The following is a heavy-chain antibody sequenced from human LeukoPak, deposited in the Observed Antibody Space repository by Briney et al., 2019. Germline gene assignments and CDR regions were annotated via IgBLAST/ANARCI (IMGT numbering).Heavy chain of an antibody. D-gene: IGHD1-26*01. Sequence: ASVKVSCKASGYTFTSYGIIWVRQAPGQGLEWMGWINPNSGGTNYAQKFQGRVTMTRDTSISTAYMDLSRLRSDDTAVYYCARGSIVGATFDYFDYWGQGTLVTVSS. V-gene: IGHV1-2*02. CDR2: INPNSGGT. CDR1: GYTFTSYG. CDR3: ARGSIVGATFDYFDY. J-gene: IGHJ4*02.